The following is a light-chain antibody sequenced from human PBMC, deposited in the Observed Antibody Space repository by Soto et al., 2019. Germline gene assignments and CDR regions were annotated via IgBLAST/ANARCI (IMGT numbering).Light chain of an antibody. CDR2: GAS. V-gene: IGKV3-11*01. CDR3: QQHSHWPPWT. CDR1: QSVSSY. J-gene: IGKJ1*01. Sequence: EIVLTQSPATLSLSPGERATLSCRASQSVSSYLAWYQQKPGQAPRLLIYGASNRATGIPARFSGSGSGTDFTLTISSLEPEDFAVYYCQQHSHWPPWTFGQGTKVDI.